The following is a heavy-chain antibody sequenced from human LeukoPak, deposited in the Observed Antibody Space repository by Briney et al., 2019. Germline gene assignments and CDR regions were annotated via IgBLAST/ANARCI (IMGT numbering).Heavy chain of an antibody. D-gene: IGHD3-10*01. CDR1: GFTFSSYS. CDR2: ISSSSTI. Sequence: PGGSLRLSCAASGFTFSSYSMNWVRQAPGKGLEWVSYISSSSTIYYADSVKGRFTISRDNAKNSLYLQMNSLRAEDTAVYYCAREGLLWFGSATNWFDPWGQGTLVTVSS. J-gene: IGHJ5*02. V-gene: IGHV3-48*01. CDR3: AREGLLWFGSATNWFDP.